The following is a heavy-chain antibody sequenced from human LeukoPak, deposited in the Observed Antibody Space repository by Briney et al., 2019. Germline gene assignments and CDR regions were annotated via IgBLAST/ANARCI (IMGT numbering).Heavy chain of an antibody. J-gene: IGHJ4*02. CDR2: IIPIFGTA. Sequence: SVKVSCKASGGTFSSYAISWVRQAPGQGLEWMGRIIPIFGTANYAQKFQGRVTITTDESTSTAYMELSSLRSEDTAVYYCARDGEMPTIYFDYWGQGTLVTVSS. D-gene: IGHD5-24*01. CDR1: GGTFSSYA. CDR3: ARDGEMPTIYFDY. V-gene: IGHV1-69*05.